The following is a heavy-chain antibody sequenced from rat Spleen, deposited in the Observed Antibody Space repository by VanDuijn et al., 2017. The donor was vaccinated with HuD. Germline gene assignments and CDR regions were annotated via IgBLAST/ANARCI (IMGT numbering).Heavy chain of an antibody. CDR2: ISNGGDNT. D-gene: IGHD1-6*01. V-gene: IGHV5S14*01. J-gene: IGHJ4*01. CDR3: ASLMYTPDYLGVMDV. CDR1: GFTFRNYG. Sequence: EVQLVESGGGLVQPGRSLTLFCAASGFTFRNYGMAWVRQPPTKGLEWVASISNGGDNTYYRDSVKGRFTISRDNAKNTQYLQMDSLRSEDTATYYCASLMYTPDYLGVMDVWGQGASVTVSS.